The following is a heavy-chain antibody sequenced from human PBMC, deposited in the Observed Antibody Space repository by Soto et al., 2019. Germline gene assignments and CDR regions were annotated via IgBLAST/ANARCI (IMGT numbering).Heavy chain of an antibody. CDR3: ARDLEVTIFGVVTPYYGMDV. Sequence: QVQLVESGGGVVQPGRSLRLSCAASGFTFSSYGMHWVRQAPGKGLEWVAVIWYDGSNKYYADSVKGRFTISRDNSKNTLYLKMNSLRAEDTAVYYCARDLEVTIFGVVTPYYGMDVWGQGTTVTVSS. J-gene: IGHJ6*02. CDR1: GFTFSSYG. D-gene: IGHD3-3*01. CDR2: IWYDGSNK. V-gene: IGHV3-33*01.